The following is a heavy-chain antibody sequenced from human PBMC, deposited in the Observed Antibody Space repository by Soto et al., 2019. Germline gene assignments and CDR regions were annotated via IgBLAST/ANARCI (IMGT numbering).Heavy chain of an antibody. D-gene: IGHD3-10*01. Sequence: QVQLQESGPGLVKPSETLSLTCNVSGGSITSFYWDWLRQPPGKGLEWIGYIYFTGSTNYNPSLASRVTMSIESSKRQFSLKLRSVSAADTAIYVCARHMAPGGSGNFDSWGQGTLVSVSS. J-gene: IGHJ4*02. CDR3: ARHMAPGGSGNFDS. V-gene: IGHV4-59*01. CDR1: GGSITSFY. CDR2: IYFTGST.